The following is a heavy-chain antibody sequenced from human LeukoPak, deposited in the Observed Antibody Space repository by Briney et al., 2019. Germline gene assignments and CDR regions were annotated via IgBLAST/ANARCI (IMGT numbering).Heavy chain of an antibody. Sequence: GGSLRLSCAASGSTFSSYAISWVRQAPGKGLEWVSAISGSGGSTYYADSVKGRFTISRDNSKNTLYLQMSSLRAEDTAVYYCANMGGRYFDWYVYYFDYWGQGTLVTVSS. D-gene: IGHD3-9*01. CDR2: ISGSGGST. V-gene: IGHV3-23*01. CDR1: GSTFSSYA. CDR3: ANMGGRYFDWYVYYFDY. J-gene: IGHJ4*02.